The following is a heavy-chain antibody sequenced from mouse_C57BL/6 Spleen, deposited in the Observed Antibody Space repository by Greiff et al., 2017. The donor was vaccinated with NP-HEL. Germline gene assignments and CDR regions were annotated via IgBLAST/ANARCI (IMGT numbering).Heavy chain of an antibody. CDR1: GYTFTSYW. CDR2: IYPGSGST. Sequence: QVQLQQSGAELVKPGASVKMSCKASGYTFTSYWITWVKQRPGQGLEWIGDIYPGSGSTNYNEKFKSKATLTVDTSSSTAYMQLSSLTSEDSAVYYCARSRGYYDTSGFAYWGQGTLVTVSA. J-gene: IGHJ3*01. V-gene: IGHV1-55*01. CDR3: ARSRGYYDTSGFAY. D-gene: IGHD2-3*01.